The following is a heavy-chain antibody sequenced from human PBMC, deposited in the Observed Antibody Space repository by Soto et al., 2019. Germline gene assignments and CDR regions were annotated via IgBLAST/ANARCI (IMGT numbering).Heavy chain of an antibody. D-gene: IGHD2-21*02. Sequence: QVQLVQSGAEVKKPGASVKVSCKAPGYTFTDYFIHWVRQAPGQGLEWMGWINPKSGGTNSAPNFKGRVTMTRDTSTRTAYMELTWLRFDNTFVHYCTRSRRSTANQDDHWGQGTLVAVST. CDR2: INPKSGGT. J-gene: IGHJ4*02. V-gene: IGHV1-2*02. CDR3: TRSRRSTANQDDH. CDR1: GYTFTDYF.